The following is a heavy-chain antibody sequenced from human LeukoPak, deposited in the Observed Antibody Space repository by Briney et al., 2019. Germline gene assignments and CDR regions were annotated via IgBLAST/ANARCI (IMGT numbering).Heavy chain of an antibody. CDR1: GFTFSSYA. CDR3: AKVPNRIVVANFDY. J-gene: IGHJ4*02. CDR2: ISGSGGST. Sequence: GGSLRLSCAASGFTFSSYAMSWVRQAPGKGLEWVSAISGSGGSTYYADSVKGRFTISRDNSKNTLYLQMNSLRAEDTAVYYSAKVPNRIVVANFDYWGQGTLVTVSS. D-gene: IGHD3-22*01. V-gene: IGHV3-23*01.